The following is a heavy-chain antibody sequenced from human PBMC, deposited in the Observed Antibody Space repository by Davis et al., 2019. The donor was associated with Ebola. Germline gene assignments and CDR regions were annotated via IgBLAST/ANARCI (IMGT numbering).Heavy chain of an antibody. J-gene: IGHJ3*02. D-gene: IGHD1-14*01. CDR3: ARLGEPRGLGAFDI. Sequence: GGSLRLSCKASGYKFSSYWIGWVRQMTGRGLEWMGIIYPGDSDTRYSPSFQGQVTISADKSISTAYLQWSSLKASDTAMYYCARLGEPRGLGAFDIWGQGTMVTVSS. CDR2: IYPGDSDT. V-gene: IGHV5-51*01. CDR1: GYKFSSYW.